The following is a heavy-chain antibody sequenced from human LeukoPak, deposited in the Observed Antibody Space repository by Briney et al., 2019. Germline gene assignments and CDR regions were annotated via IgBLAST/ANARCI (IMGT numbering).Heavy chain of an antibody. CDR1: GASFNSFY. Sequence: SETLSLTCTVSGASFNSFYWSWIRRPPGKGLEWIGYIYYTGSTDCNPSLKSRVTISLDTSNNQFSLKMGSVTAADTAVYYCARGKDWFDPWGQGTLVTVSS. CDR3: ARGKDWFDP. CDR2: IYYTGST. V-gene: IGHV4-59*01. J-gene: IGHJ5*02.